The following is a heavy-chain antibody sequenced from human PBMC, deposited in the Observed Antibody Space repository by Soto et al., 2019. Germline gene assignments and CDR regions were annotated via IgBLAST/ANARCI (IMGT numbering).Heavy chain of an antibody. V-gene: IGHV4-59*01. D-gene: IGHD1-20*01. CDR3: ARDSGVTGTVDY. CDR1: GGSISSYY. J-gene: IGHJ4*02. CDR2: IYYSGST. Sequence: SETLSLTCTVSGGSISSYYWSWIRQPPGKGLEWIGYIYYSGSTNYNPSLKSRVTISVDTSKNQFSLKLSSVTAADTAVYYCARDSGVTGTVDYWGQGTLVTVSS.